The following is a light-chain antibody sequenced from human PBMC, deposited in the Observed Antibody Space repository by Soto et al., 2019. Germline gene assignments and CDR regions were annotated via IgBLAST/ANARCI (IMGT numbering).Light chain of an antibody. J-gene: IGLJ2*01. Sequence: QSVLTQPPSASGTPGQRVTISCSGSSSNIGSKYVYWYQQLPGTAPKLLMYRNNQRPSGVPDRFSGSKSGTSASLAISGLPSEDEAHYYCAAWDDSVGGPAFGGGTKVTVL. CDR1: SSNIGSKY. CDR2: RNN. V-gene: IGLV1-47*01. CDR3: AAWDDSVGGPA.